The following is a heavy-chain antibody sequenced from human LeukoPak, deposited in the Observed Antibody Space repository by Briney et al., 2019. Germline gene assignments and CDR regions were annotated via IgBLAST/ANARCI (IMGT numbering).Heavy chain of an antibody. CDR3: ARDPYNGSFDY. V-gene: IGHV3-66*01. J-gene: IGHJ4*02. CDR2: IYSGGST. Sequence: SVIYSGGSTYYSDSVKARFTISRDNSKNTLYLQMNSLRAEDTAVYYCARDPYNGSFDYWGQGTLVTVSS. D-gene: IGHD5-24*01.